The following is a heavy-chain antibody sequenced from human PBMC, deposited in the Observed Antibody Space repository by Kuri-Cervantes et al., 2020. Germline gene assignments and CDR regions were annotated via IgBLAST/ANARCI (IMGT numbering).Heavy chain of an antibody. CDR1: GFTFDDYA. V-gene: IGHV3-9*01. CDR2: ISWNSGSI. CDR3: AKDIIEGIVVVIAATSAFDI. J-gene: IGHJ3*02. Sequence: SLKIFCAASGFTFDDYAMHWVRQAPGKGLEWVSGISWNSGSIGYADSVKGRFTISRDNAKNSLYLQMNSLRAEDTALYYCAKDIIEGIVVVIAATSAFDIWGQGTMVTVSS. D-gene: IGHD2-15*01.